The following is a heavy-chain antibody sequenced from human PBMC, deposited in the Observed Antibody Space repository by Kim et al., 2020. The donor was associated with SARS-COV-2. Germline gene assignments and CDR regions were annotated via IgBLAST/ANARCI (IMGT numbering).Heavy chain of an antibody. D-gene: IGHD6-13*01. CDR3: ARDLGGIAAAGNY. CDR2: INAGNGNT. V-gene: IGHV1-3*01. Sequence: ASVKVSCKASGYTFTSYAMHWVRQAPGQRLEWMGWINAGNGNTKYSQKFQGRVTITRDTSASTAYMELSSLRSEDTAVYYCARDLGGIAAAGNYWGQGTLGTVSS. CDR1: GYTFTSYA. J-gene: IGHJ4*02.